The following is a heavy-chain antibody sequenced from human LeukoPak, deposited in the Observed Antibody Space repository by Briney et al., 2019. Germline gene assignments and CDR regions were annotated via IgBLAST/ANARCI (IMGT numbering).Heavy chain of an antibody. CDR1: GYRFTSYW. D-gene: IGHD3-16*01. CDR2: IYPGDSDT. CDR3: ARHLTMITVPRDAFDI. Sequence: GESLKISCKASGYRFTSYWIGWVRQMPGKGLEWMGVIYPGDSDTRYSPSFQGQVTISADKSLSTAYLQWSGLKASDTAMYYCARHLTMITVPRDAFDIWGQGTMVTASS. V-gene: IGHV5-51*01. J-gene: IGHJ3*02.